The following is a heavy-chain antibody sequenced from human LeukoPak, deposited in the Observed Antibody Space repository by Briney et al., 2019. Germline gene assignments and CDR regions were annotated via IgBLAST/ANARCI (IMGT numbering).Heavy chain of an antibody. CDR3: ARINWLDP. V-gene: IGHV3-48*03. CDR2: ISTSGTTI. J-gene: IGHJ5*02. CDR1: GFTFSSYE. Sequence: PGGSLRLPCAASGFTFSSYEMNWVRQAPGKGLEWVSYISTSGTTIYYADSVKGRFTISRDNAKKSLYLQMNSLRAEDTAVYYCARINWLDPWGQGTLVTVSS.